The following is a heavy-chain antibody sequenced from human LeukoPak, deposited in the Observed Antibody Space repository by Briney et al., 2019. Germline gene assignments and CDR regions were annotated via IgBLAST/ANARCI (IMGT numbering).Heavy chain of an antibody. CDR3: ARGRRGDHFDY. CDR2: FYHSGT. J-gene: IGHJ4*02. Sequence: PSETLSLTCTVSGDSMSTSYWSWIRQPLGKGLEWIGYFYHSGTDYNPSLKSRVTVSGDMSNNQFSLKLSSVTAADTAMYYCARGRRGDHFDYWGQGTLVSVSS. CDR1: GDSMSTSY. V-gene: IGHV4-59*01. D-gene: IGHD3-10*01.